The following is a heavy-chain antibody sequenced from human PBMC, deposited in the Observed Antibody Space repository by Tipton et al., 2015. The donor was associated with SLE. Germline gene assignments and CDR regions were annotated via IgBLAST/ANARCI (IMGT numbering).Heavy chain of an antibody. V-gene: IGHV4-39*07. J-gene: IGHJ2*01. Sequence: TLSLTCAVSGGSISSNGYYWGWIRQSPGMGLEWIGSVSYAGSTHYNPSLTSRATISLDTSKSHFSLRLTSVSAADTAVYFCARRVPHRYYFDLWGRGTLVTVSS. CDR2: VSYAGST. CDR3: ARRVPHRYYFDL. CDR1: GGSISSNGYY. D-gene: IGHD1-26*01.